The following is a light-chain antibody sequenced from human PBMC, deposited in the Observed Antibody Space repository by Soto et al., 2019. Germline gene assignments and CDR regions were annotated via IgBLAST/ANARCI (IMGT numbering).Light chain of an antibody. CDR1: SCNFRREY. CDR3: VTWDSSLSAGAI. CDR2: END. J-gene: IGLJ2*01. Sequence: QAVVTQPPSVSAAPGQKVTVSCSGSSCNFRREYVSWYQLVPGTAPKLLIYENDQRPSGIPERFSGSKSGASATLGITGLQTGDEGDYYCVTWDSSLSAGAIFGGGTKLTVL. V-gene: IGLV1-51*02.